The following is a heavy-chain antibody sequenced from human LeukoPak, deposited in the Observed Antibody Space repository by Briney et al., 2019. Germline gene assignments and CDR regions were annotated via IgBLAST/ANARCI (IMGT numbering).Heavy chain of an antibody. CDR2: IYWDDDK. J-gene: IGHJ4*02. Sequence: SGPTLVKPTQTLTLTWTFSGFSLSTSGVGVGWIRQPPGKALEWLALIYWDDDKRYRPSLKSRGTITKDTSKNQVVLTMTNMDPVDTATYYCAHRMTGYTFDYWGQGTLVTVSS. D-gene: IGHD5-24*01. V-gene: IGHV2-5*02. CDR3: AHRMTGYTFDY. CDR1: GFSLSTSGVG.